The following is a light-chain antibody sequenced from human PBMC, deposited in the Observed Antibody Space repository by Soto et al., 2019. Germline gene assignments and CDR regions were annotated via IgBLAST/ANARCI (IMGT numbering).Light chain of an antibody. J-gene: IGKJ3*01. CDR1: QSISSH. CDR2: AAS. V-gene: IGKV1-39*01. Sequence: DLQMTQSPSSLSASVGDRVTITCRASQSISSHLNWYQHKPGKAPKLLIYAASSLQSGVPSRFSGSGSGTDFTLTISSLQPEDFATYYCQQSYSTPFTFGPGTKADIK. CDR3: QQSYSTPFT.